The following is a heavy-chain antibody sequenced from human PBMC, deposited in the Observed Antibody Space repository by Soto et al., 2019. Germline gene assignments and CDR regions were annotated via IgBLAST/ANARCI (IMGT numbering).Heavy chain of an antibody. J-gene: IGHJ4*02. CDR2: IVPMFGTS. CDR1: GGTSTRYA. V-gene: IGHV1-69*06. CDR3: NRGSEYDFWSGYL. D-gene: IGHD3-3*01. Sequence: QERLVQSGAEVRKPGSSVKVSCKVTGGTSTRYAINWVRQAPGQGLEWMGGIVPMFGTSKYAQKFQGRVKITAETSTNIAYMELRSLRSEDTAVYYCNRGSEYDFWSGYLWGQGTLVSVSS.